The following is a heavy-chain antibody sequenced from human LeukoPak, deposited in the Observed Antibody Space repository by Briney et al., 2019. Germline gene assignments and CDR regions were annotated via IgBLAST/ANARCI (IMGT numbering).Heavy chain of an antibody. CDR1: GYTFTNYY. Sequence: ASVKVSCKASGYTFTNYYMHWVRQAPGQGLEWMGWIDPNTGDTNYSQNIQGRATMTRDTSINTAYMEFTSLGSDDTAVYYCARGRTMDGSNPPFEIWGQGTMVTVSS. CDR2: IDPNTGDT. CDR3: ARGRTMDGSNPPFEI. D-gene: IGHD4/OR15-4a*01. V-gene: IGHV1-2*02. J-gene: IGHJ3*02.